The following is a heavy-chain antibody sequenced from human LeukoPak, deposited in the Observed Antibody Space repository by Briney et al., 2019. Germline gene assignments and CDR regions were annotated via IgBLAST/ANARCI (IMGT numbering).Heavy chain of an antibody. D-gene: IGHD5-24*01. J-gene: IGHJ6*03. Sequence: SVKVSCKASGGTFSSYAISWVRQAPGQGLEWMGGIIPIFGTANYAQKFQGRVTITTDESTSTAYMELSSLRSEDTAVYYCASGVRDGPTTSTGEYYYMDVWGKGTTVTVSS. CDR3: ASGVRDGPTTSTGEYYYMDV. CDR1: GGTFSSYA. V-gene: IGHV1-69*05. CDR2: IIPIFGTA.